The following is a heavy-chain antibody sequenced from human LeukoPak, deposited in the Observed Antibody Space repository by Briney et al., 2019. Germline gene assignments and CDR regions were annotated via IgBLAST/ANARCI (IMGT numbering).Heavy chain of an antibody. CDR1: GGSISSGSYY. D-gene: IGHD3-10*01. CDR2: IYTSGST. Sequence: SQTLSLTCTVSGGSISSGSYYWSWIRQPAGKGLEWIGRIYTSGSTNYNPSLKSRVTMSVDTSKNQFSLKLSSVTAADTAVYYCARDKGVTMVREMLPYYYMDVRGKGTTVTISS. CDR3: ARDKGVTMVREMLPYYYMDV. V-gene: IGHV4-61*02. J-gene: IGHJ6*03.